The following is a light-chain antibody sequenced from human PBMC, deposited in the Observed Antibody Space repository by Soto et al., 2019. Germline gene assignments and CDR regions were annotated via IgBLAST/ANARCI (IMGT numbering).Light chain of an antibody. V-gene: IGKV1-33*01. CDR2: DAS. Sequence: DIQMTQSPSSLSASVGDRVTITCQASQDISNYLNWYKQKPGKAPKLLIYDASNMETGVPSRFSGSGSGTDFTFTISSLQPEDIATYYCQQYDNLPPITVGQGTRLEIK. J-gene: IGKJ5*01. CDR3: QQYDNLPPIT. CDR1: QDISNY.